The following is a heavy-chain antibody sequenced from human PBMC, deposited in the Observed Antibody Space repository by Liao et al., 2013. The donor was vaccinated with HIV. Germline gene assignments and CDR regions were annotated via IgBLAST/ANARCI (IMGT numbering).Heavy chain of an antibody. CDR3: ARGTGVYYDFWSGYYPVPEYFQH. CDR2: IYYSGST. Sequence: QLQLQESGPGLVKPSETLSLTCTVSGGSISSSSYYWGWIRQPPGKGLEWIGSIYYSGSTYYNPSLKSRVTISVDTSKNQFSLKLSSVTAADTAVYYCARGTGVYYDFWSGYYPVPEYFQHWGQGTLVTVSS. V-gene: IGHV4-39*07. CDR1: GGSISSSSYY. D-gene: IGHD3-3*01. J-gene: IGHJ1*01.